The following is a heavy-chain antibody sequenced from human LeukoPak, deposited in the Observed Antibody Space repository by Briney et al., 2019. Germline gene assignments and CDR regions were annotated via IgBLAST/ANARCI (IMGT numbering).Heavy chain of an antibody. Sequence: ASVKVSCKASGGTFGGYAISWVRQAPGQGLEWMGGIIPIFGTANYAQKFQGRVTITADESTSTAYMELSSLRSEDTAVYYCAGSYDFWSGYPYWGQGTLVTVSS. CDR3: AGSYDFWSGYPY. D-gene: IGHD3-3*01. J-gene: IGHJ4*02. V-gene: IGHV1-69*13. CDR2: IIPIFGTA. CDR1: GGTFGGYA.